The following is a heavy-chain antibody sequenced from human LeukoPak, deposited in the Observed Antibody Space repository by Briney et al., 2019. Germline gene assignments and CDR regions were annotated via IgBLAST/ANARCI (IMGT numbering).Heavy chain of an antibody. CDR1: GFTFSSYG. Sequence: PGRSLRLSCATSGFTFSSYGMHWVRQAPGKGLEWVAVIWYDGSNKYYADSVKGRFTISRDNSKNTLYLQMNSLRAEDTAVYYCAGGYGDLDYWGQGTLVTVSS. CDR3: AGGYGDLDY. J-gene: IGHJ4*02. D-gene: IGHD5-18*01. CDR2: IWYDGSNK. V-gene: IGHV3-33*01.